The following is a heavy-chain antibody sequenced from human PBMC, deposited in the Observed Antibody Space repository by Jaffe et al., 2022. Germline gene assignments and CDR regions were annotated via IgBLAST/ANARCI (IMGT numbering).Heavy chain of an antibody. Sequence: EVQLVESGGGLVKPGGSLRLSCAASGFTFSSYSMNWVRQAPGKGLEWVSSISSSSSYIYYADSVKGRFTISRDNAKNSLYLQMNSLRAEDTAVYYCARGTKGGDYIWGSYPDYWGQGTLVTVSS. CDR3: ARGTKGGDYIWGSYPDY. D-gene: IGHD3-16*02. V-gene: IGHV3-21*01. CDR1: GFTFSSYS. J-gene: IGHJ4*02. CDR2: ISSSSSYI.